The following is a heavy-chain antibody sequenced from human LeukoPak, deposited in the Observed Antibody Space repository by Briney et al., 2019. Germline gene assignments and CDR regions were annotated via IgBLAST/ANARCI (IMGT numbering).Heavy chain of an antibody. J-gene: IGHJ3*02. CDR2: IYYSGST. CDR1: GGSISSYY. Sequence: KPSETLSLTCTVSGGSISSYYWSWIRQPPGKGLEWIGYIYYSGSTNYNPSLKSRVTISVDTSKNQFSLKLSSVTAADTAVYYCARVTMDTATRRPAFDIWGQGTMVTVSS. D-gene: IGHD5-18*01. CDR3: ARVTMDTATRRPAFDI. V-gene: IGHV4-59*08.